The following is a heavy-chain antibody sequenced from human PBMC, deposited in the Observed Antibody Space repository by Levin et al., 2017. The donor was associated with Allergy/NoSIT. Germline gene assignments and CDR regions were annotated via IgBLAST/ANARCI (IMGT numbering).Heavy chain of an antibody. CDR2: ISGDGTTT. CDR3: ARGFDTNAFDI. D-gene: IGHD3-10*01. CDR1: GFTFSTYW. Sequence: PGGSLRLSCAGSGFTFSTYWMHWVRQDPGKGLVWFSRISGDGTTTNYAESVKGRFTIFRDNAKNTLYLQMSSLRAEDTAVYSCARGFDTNAFDIWGQGTMVTVSS. V-gene: IGHV3-74*01. J-gene: IGHJ3*02.